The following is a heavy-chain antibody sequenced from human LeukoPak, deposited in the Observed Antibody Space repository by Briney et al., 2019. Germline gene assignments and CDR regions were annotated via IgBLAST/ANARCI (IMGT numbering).Heavy chain of an antibody. CDR2: IYYSGST. Sequence: SETLSLTCTVSGGSISSSTYYWGWIRQPPGKGLEWIGSIYYSGSTYYNPSLKSRVTISVDTSKNQFSLSSVTAADTAVYYCAGHSRGPAASPAFDYWGQGTLVTVSS. V-gene: IGHV4-39*01. CDR1: GGSISSSTYY. D-gene: IGHD2-2*01. CDR3: AGHSRGPAASPAFDY. J-gene: IGHJ4*02.